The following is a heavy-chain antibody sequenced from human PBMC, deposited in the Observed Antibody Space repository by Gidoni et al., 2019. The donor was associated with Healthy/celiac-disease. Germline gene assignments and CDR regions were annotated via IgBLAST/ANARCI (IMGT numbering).Heavy chain of an antibody. V-gene: IGHV3-23*01. CDR1: GFPFSSYA. Sequence: EVQLLESGGGLVQPGGSLRLSCAASGFPFSSYAMSWVRQAPGKGLEWVSAISGSGGSTYYADSVKGRFTISRDNSKNTLYLQMNSLRAEDTAVYYCAKVGYYDFWSGYYLFDYWGQGTLVTVSS. J-gene: IGHJ4*02. CDR2: ISGSGGST. CDR3: AKVGYYDFWSGYYLFDY. D-gene: IGHD3-3*01.